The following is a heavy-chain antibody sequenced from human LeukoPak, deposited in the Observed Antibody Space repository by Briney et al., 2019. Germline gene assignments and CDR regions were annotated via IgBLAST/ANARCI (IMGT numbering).Heavy chain of an antibody. J-gene: IGHJ3*02. Sequence: GGSLRLSCAASGFTFSSYGMHWVRQAPGKGLEWVAVISYDGSNKYYADSVKGRFTISRDNSKNTLYLQMNSLRAEDTAVYYCAKDRSGGYGAYAFDIWGQGTMVTVSS. V-gene: IGHV3-30*18. CDR2: ISYDGSNK. D-gene: IGHD2-15*01. CDR1: GFTFSSYG. CDR3: AKDRSGGYGAYAFDI.